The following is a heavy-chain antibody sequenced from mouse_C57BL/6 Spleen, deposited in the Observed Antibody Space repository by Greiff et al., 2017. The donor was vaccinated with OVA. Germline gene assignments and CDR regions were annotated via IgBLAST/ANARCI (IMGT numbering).Heavy chain of an antibody. V-gene: IGHV3-6*01. CDR1: GYSITSGYY. CDR3: ARATTVVATSFDY. Sequence: VQLKESGPGLVKPSQSLSLTCSVTGYSITSGYYWNWIRQFPGNKLEWMGYISYDGSNNYNPSLKNRISITRDTSKNQFFLKLNSVTTEDTATYYCARATTVVATSFDYWGQGTTLTVSS. D-gene: IGHD1-1*01. CDR2: ISYDGSN. J-gene: IGHJ2*01.